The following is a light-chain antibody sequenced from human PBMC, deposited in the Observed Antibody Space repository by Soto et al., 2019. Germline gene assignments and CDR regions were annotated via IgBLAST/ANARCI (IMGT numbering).Light chain of an antibody. CDR1: QSLSSSY. Sequence: EIVLTQSPGTLSLSPGESATLSCRASQSLSSSYLAWYQQKPGQAPRLLIYDASSRATGIPDRFSGSGSETDFTLTISRLEPEDFAVYYCQQYGTSPITFGPGTKVDIK. V-gene: IGKV3-20*01. CDR3: QQYGTSPIT. J-gene: IGKJ3*01. CDR2: DAS.